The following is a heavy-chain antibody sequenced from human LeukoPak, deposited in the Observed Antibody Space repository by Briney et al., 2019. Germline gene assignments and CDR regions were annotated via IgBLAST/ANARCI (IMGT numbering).Heavy chain of an antibody. CDR2: IYYSGST. Sequence: PSETLSLTCTVSGGSISSYYWGWIRQPPGKGLEWIGSIYYSGSTYYNPSLKSRVTISVDTSKNQFSLKLSSVTAADTAVYYCARRLYDYGDYFDYWGQGTLVTVSS. CDR3: ARRLYDYGDYFDY. V-gene: IGHV4-39*01. J-gene: IGHJ4*02. D-gene: IGHD4-17*01. CDR1: GGSISSYY.